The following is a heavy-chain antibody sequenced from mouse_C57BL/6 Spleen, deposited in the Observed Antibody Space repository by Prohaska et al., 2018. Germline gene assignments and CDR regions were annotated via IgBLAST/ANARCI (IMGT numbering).Heavy chain of an antibody. D-gene: IGHD1-1*01. CDR2: INPNNGGT. Sequence: HGKSLEWIGSINPNNGGTSYNQKFKGKATLTVNKSSSTAYMELRSLTSEDSAVYYCARDGYYYGSSYYAMDYWGQGTSVTGSS. V-gene: IGHV1-22*01. CDR3: ARDGYYYGSSYYAMDY. J-gene: IGHJ4*01.